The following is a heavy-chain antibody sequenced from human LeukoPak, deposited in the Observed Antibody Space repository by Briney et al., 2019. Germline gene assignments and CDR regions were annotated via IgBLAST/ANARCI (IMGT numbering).Heavy chain of an antibody. CDR1: GYSISSGYH. CDR3: ARGKGGIPAAMTNWFDP. D-gene: IGHD2-2*01. V-gene: IGHV4-38-2*01. J-gene: IGHJ5*02. CDR2: IYHSGST. Sequence: SETLSLTCAVSGYSISSGYHWGWIRQPPGKGLEWIGSIYHSGSTYYNPSLKSRVTISVDTSKNQFSLKLSSVTAADTAVYYCARGKGGIPAAMTNWFDPWGQGTLVTVSS.